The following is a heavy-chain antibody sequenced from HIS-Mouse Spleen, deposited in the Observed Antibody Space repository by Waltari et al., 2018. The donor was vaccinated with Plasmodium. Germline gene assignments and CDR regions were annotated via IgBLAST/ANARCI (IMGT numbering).Heavy chain of an antibody. CDR2: IKQDGSEK. J-gene: IGHJ2*01. D-gene: IGHD6-13*01. CDR1: GFTFGSYW. CDR3: ASSWYWYFDL. V-gene: IGHV3-7*01. Sequence: EVQLVESGGGLVQPGGSLSPSCAASGFTFGSYWMSWVRQAPGKGLEWVANIKQDGSEKYYVDSVKGRFTISRDNAKNSLYLQMNSLRAEDTTVYYCASSWYWYFDLWGRGTLVTVSS.